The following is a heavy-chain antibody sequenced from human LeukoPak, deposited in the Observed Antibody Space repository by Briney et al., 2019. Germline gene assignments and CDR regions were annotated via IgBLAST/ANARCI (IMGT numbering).Heavy chain of an antibody. D-gene: IGHD3-9*01. V-gene: IGHV3-21*01. J-gene: IGHJ6*02. Sequence: GGSLRLSCAASGFTFSSYSMNWVRQAPGKGLEWVSSISSSSSYIYYADSAKGRFTISRDNAKNSLYLQMNSLRAEDTAVYYCARDQYYDILTGYSVSYYGMDVWGQGTTVTVSS. CDR3: ARDQYYDILTGYSVSYYGMDV. CDR2: ISSSSSYI. CDR1: GFTFSSYS.